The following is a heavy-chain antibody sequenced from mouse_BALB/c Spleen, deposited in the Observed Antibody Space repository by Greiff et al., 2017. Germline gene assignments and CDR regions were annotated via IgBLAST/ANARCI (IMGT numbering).Heavy chain of an antibody. CDR1: GYTFTSYW. V-gene: IGHV1-7*01. CDR2: INPSTGYT. J-gene: IGHJ2*01. CDR3: ARGGGSLYFDY. Sequence: VQLQESGAELAKPGASVKMSCKASGYTFTSYWMHWVKQRPGQGLEWIGYINPSTGYTEYNQKFKDKATLTADKSSSTAYMQLSSLTSEDSAVYYCARGGGSLYFDYWGQGTTLTVSS.